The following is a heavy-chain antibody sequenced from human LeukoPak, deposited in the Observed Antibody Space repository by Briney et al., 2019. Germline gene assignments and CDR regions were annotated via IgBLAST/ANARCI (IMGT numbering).Heavy chain of an antibody. CDR1: GGSISSSSYY. V-gene: IGHV4-39*01. Sequence: SETLSLTCTVSGGSISSSSYYWGWIRQPPGKGLEWIGSIYYSGSTYYNPSLKSRVTISVDTSKNQFSLKLSSVTAADTAVYYCARRDGSSWYSEYYFDYWGQGTLVTVSS. CDR2: IYYSGST. D-gene: IGHD6-13*01. J-gene: IGHJ4*02. CDR3: ARRDGSSWYSEYYFDY.